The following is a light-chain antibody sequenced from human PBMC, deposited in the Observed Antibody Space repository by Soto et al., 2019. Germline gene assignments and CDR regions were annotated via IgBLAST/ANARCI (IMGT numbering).Light chain of an antibody. V-gene: IGKV1-5*01. CDR1: QSVDRY. CDR3: QQYKDYTWT. J-gene: IGKJ1*01. CDR2: DAS. Sequence: DIQMTQSPSTLSASVGDRVSITCRASQSVDRYLAWYQQKPGKAPHLLIYDASSLESGVPSRFSGSGSGTEFTLTISSLQPDDFTTFYCQQYKDYTWTFXQGTKVDIK.